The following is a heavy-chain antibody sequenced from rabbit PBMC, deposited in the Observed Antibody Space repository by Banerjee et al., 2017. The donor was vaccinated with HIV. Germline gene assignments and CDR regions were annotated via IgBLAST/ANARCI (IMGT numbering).Heavy chain of an antibody. V-gene: IGHV1S40*01. CDR1: GFSFSNNYV. CDR3: ARAGVATMTIPNFNL. Sequence: QSLEESGGDLVKPEGSLTLTCTASGFSFSNNYVMCWVRQAPGKGLEWIGCINTGSSGSAYYASWAKGRFTISKTSSTTVTLQMTSLTAADTATYFCARAGVATMTIPNFNLWGPGTLVTVS. J-gene: IGHJ4*01. CDR2: INTGSSGSA. D-gene: IGHD2-1*01.